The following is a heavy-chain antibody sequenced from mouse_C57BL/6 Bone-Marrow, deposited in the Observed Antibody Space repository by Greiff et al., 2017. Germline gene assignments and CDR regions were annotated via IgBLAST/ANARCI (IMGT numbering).Heavy chain of an antibody. J-gene: IGHJ2*01. Sequence: EVKLVESEGGLVQPGSSMKLSCTASGFTFSDYYMAWVRQVPEKGLEWVANINYDGSSTYYLDSLKSRFIISRDNAKNILYLQMSSLKSEDTATYYCARGGMLLRGPYFDYWGQGTTLTVSS. CDR3: ARGGMLLRGPYFDY. CDR2: INYDGSST. D-gene: IGHD1-1*01. CDR1: GFTFSDYY. V-gene: IGHV5-16*01.